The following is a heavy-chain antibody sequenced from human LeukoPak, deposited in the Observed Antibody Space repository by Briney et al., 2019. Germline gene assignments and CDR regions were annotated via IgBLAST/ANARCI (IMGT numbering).Heavy chain of an antibody. CDR2: INPNSGGT. V-gene: IGHV1-2*02. J-gene: IGHJ5*02. Sequence: ASVKVSCKASGYTFTGYYMHWVRQAPGQGLEWMGWINPNSGGTNYAQKFQGRVTMTRDTSISTAYMELSRLRSDDTAVYYCARDYYDSSGGFDPWGQGTLVTVSP. CDR3: ARDYYDSSGGFDP. CDR1: GYTFTGYY. D-gene: IGHD3-22*01.